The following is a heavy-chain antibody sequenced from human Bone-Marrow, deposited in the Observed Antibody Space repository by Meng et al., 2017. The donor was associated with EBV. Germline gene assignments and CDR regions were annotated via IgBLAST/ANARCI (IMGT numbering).Heavy chain of an antibody. V-gene: IGHV4-39*07. CDR3: AEQGFYDSSFDY. CDR1: GGSISTNPYH. CDR2: ISYRGST. Sequence: QRRLRASGPGLVEPSEPLSLTCTVSGGSISTNPYHWGWIRQPPGKGLEWIGSISYRGSTYYNPSLKRRVTISLDTSKNQFSLRLNSVTAADTAVYFCAEQGFYDSSFDYWGQGTLVTVSS. D-gene: IGHD3-22*01. J-gene: IGHJ4*02.